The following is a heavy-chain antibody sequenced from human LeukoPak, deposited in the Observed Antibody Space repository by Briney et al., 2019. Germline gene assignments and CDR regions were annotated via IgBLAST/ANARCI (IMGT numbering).Heavy chain of an antibody. CDR1: GYTFTSYG. J-gene: IGHJ5*02. CDR3: ARASLTERWFDP. V-gene: IGHV1-18*01. Sequence: ASVKVSCKASGYTFTSYGISWVRQAPGQGLEWTGWISAYNGNTNYAQKLQGRVTMTTDTSTSTAYMELRSLRSDDTAVYYCARASLTERWFDPWGQGTLVTVSS. D-gene: IGHD3-9*01. CDR2: ISAYNGNT.